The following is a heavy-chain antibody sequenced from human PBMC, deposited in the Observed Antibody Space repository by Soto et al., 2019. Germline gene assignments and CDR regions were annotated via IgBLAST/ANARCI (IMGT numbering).Heavy chain of an antibody. CDR3: ARQSGITGTYLAY. Sequence: SVKVSCKASGGTFSSYPISWVRQAPGQGLEWMGGIIPIFGTANYAQKFQGRVTITADESTSTAYMELSSLRSEDTAVYYCARQSGITGTYLAYWGQGTLVTVSS. V-gene: IGHV1-69*13. CDR1: GGTFSSYP. D-gene: IGHD1-7*01. J-gene: IGHJ4*02. CDR2: IIPIFGTA.